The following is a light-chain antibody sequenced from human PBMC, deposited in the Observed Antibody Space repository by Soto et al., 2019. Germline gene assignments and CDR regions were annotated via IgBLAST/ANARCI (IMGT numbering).Light chain of an antibody. Sequence: QSVLTQPPSASGSPGQSVTISCTGTKSDIGVYDFVSWFQHHPGKAPRLIIYAVSERPSGVPDRFSGSKSGNTASLTVSGLQAEDEADYYCNSFAGSNNLSVFGTGTKV. J-gene: IGLJ1*01. V-gene: IGLV2-8*01. CDR2: AVS. CDR1: KSDIGVYDF. CDR3: NSFAGSNNLSV.